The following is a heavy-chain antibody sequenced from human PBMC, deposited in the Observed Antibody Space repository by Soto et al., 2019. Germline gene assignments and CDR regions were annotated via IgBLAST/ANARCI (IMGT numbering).Heavy chain of an antibody. J-gene: IGHJ5*02. CDR1: GYTFTSYD. CDR2: MNPNSGNT. CDR3: ARGVGSGSYYNQYNWFDP. D-gene: IGHD3-10*01. Sequence: ASVKVSCKASGYTFTSYDINWVRQATGQGLEWMGWMNPNSGNTSYAQKFKGRVTMTRDTSITTAYMELSSLRSEDTAVYYCARGVGSGSYYNQYNWFDPSGQGTLVTVPS. V-gene: IGHV1-8*01.